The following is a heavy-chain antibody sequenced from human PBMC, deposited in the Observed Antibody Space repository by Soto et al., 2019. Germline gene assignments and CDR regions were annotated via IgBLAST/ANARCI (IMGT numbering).Heavy chain of an antibody. V-gene: IGHV1-18*04. CDR3: AREDSSSWSH. Sequence: GXSVKVSCEASVYTFTSYGISWVRQAPGQGLEWMGWISAYNGNTNYAQKLQGRVTMTTDTSTSTAYMELRSLRSDDTAVYYCAREDSSSWSHWGQGTLVTVSS. J-gene: IGHJ1*01. CDR2: ISAYNGNT. D-gene: IGHD6-13*01. CDR1: VYTFTSYG.